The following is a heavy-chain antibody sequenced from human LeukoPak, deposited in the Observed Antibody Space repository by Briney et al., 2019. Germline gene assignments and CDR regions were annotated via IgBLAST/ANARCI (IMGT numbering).Heavy chain of an antibody. Sequence: GGSLRLSCAASGFIFSSYWMAWIRQAPGKGLEWVSYINSSGYMIYYADSVRGRFTISRDNAKNSLYLQMNSLRAEDTAVYYCARGPAYGSGKFGPFDYWGQGTLVTVSS. V-gene: IGHV3-11*01. J-gene: IGHJ4*02. D-gene: IGHD3-10*01. CDR2: INSSGYMI. CDR3: ARGPAYGSGKFGPFDY. CDR1: GFIFSSYW.